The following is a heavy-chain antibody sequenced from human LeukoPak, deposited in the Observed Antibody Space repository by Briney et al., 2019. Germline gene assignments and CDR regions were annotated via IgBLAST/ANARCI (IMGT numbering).Heavy chain of an antibody. Sequence: PSETLSLTCTVSGGSISSYYWSWIRQPPGKGLEWIGYIYYSGSTNYNPSLKSRVTISVDTSKNQFSLKLGSVTAADTAVYYCESVKYYYDSSGYQGWFDPWGQGTLVTVSS. J-gene: IGHJ5*02. CDR1: GGSISSYY. V-gene: IGHV4-59*01. CDR3: ESVKYYYDSSGYQGWFDP. CDR2: IYYSGST. D-gene: IGHD3-22*01.